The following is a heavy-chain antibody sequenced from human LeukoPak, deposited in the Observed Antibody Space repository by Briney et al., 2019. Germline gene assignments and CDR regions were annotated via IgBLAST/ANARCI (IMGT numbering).Heavy chain of an antibody. D-gene: IGHD3-22*01. CDR1: GFTFSSYA. Sequence: PGGSLRLSCAASGFTFSSYAMHWVRQAPGKGLEWVANIKQDGSEKYYVDSVKGPFTISRDNAKNSLYLQMNSLRAEDTAVYYCAREGPYDSSGYYPRDAFDIWGQGTMVTVSS. J-gene: IGHJ3*02. CDR2: IKQDGSEK. V-gene: IGHV3-7*01. CDR3: AREGPYDSSGYYPRDAFDI.